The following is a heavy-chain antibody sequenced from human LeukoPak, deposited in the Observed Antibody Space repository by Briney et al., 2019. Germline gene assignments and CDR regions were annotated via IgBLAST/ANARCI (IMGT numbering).Heavy chain of an antibody. V-gene: IGHV3-66*01. CDR1: GFTVSSNY. Sequence: GGSLRLSCAASGFTVSSNYMSWVRQAPGKGLEWVSVIYSDGSTYYADSVKGRFTISRENSKTTLYLQMNSLTAEDTAVYFCAKERATTTAFDYWGQGTLVTVSS. CDR3: AKERATTTAFDY. CDR2: IYSDGST. D-gene: IGHD1-26*01. J-gene: IGHJ4*02.